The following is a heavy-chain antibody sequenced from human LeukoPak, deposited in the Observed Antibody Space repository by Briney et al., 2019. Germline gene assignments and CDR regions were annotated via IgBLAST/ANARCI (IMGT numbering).Heavy chain of an antibody. Sequence: GGSLRLSCAASGFTFSSYSMNWVRQAPGKGLDWVSSISSSSSYIYYADSVKGRFTISRDNTKNSLYLQMNSLRAEDTAVYYCAKDGAPYCRGGTCYSAADYWGQGTLVTVSS. CDR2: ISSSSSYI. J-gene: IGHJ4*02. V-gene: IGHV3-21*01. D-gene: IGHD2-15*01. CDR3: AKDGAPYCRGGTCYSAADY. CDR1: GFTFSSYS.